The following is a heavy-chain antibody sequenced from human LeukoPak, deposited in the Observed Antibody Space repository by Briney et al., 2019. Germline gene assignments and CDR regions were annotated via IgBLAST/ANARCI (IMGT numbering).Heavy chain of an antibody. D-gene: IGHD3-22*01. V-gene: IGHV3-23*01. CDR2: ISGSGPST. CDR3: ARLPTFYYDSSHYHYDY. J-gene: IGHJ4*02. CDR1: GFTFSSYA. Sequence: GGSLRLSCAASGFTFSSYAMSWVRQAPGKGLEGASSISGSGPSTDYADSVKGRFTISRDKSKNTLYLQMNSLRVEDTAVYYCARLPTFYYDSSHYHYDYWGQGTLVTVSS.